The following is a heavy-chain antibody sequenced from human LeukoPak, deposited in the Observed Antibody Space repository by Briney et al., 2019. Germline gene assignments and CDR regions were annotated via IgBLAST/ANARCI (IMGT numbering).Heavy chain of an antibody. Sequence: PGGSLRLSCAASGFTFSNAWMSWFRQAPGKGLEWVGRIKSKTDGGTTDYAAPVKGRFTISRDDSKNTLYLQMNSLKTEDTAVYYCTTYKYCSGGGCYSAAFDIWGQGTMVTVSS. CDR2: IKSKTDGGTT. D-gene: IGHD2-15*01. J-gene: IGHJ3*02. CDR3: TTYKYCSGGGCYSAAFDI. CDR1: GFTFSNAW. V-gene: IGHV3-15*01.